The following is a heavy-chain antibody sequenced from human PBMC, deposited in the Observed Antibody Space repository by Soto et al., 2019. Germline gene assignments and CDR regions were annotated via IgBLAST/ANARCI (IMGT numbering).Heavy chain of an antibody. Sequence: LRLSCAASGFTFSTYAMHWVRQAPGKGLEWVAVISNDGGVKFYGDSLKGRFTISRDNFINLLFLQIDSLTSEDTAVYYCAREGLVGTPRYFDSWGRG. CDR1: GFTFSTYA. V-gene: IGHV3-30-3*01. CDR2: ISNDGGVK. J-gene: IGHJ4*02. CDR3: AREGLVGTPRYFDS. D-gene: IGHD1-26*01.